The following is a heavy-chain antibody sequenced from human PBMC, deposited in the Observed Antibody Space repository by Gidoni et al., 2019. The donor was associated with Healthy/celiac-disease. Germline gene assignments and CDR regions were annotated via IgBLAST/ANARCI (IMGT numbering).Heavy chain of an antibody. CDR2: IWYDGSNK. D-gene: IGHD3-22*01. V-gene: IGHV3-33*01. J-gene: IGHJ4*02. CDR3: ASLYYDSSGYYSDFDY. CDR1: GFTFSSYG. Sequence: QVQLVESGGGVVQPGRSLRLSCAASGFTFSSYGMHWVRQAPGKGLEWVAVIWYDGSNKYYADSVKGRFTISRDNSKNTLYLQMNSLRAEDTAVYYCASLYYDSSGYYSDFDYWGQGTLVTVSS.